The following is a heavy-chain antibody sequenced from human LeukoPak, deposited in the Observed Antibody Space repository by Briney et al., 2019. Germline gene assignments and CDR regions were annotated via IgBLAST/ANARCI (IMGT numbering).Heavy chain of an antibody. CDR3: ASIELLPDY. Sequence: PSETLSLTCTVSGGSISSSSYYWGWIRQPPGKGLEWIGSIYYSGSTYYNPSLKSRVTISVDTSKNQFSLKLSSATAADTAVYYCASIELLPDYWGQGTLVTVSS. V-gene: IGHV4-39*01. J-gene: IGHJ4*02. CDR1: GGSISSSSYY. CDR2: IYYSGST. D-gene: IGHD3-10*01.